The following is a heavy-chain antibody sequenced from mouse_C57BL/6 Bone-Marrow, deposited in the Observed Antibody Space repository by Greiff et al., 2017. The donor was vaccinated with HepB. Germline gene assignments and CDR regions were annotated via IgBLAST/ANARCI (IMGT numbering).Heavy chain of an antibody. CDR2: INPNNGGT. CDR3: ARRNYGSSYVPPYYAMDY. Sequence: EVQLQQSGPELVKPGASVKIPCKASGYTFTDYNMDWVKQSHGKSLEWIGDINPNNGGTIYNQKFKGKATLTVDKSSSTAYMELRSLTSEDTAVYYCARRNYGSSYVPPYYAMDYWGQGTSVTVSS. V-gene: IGHV1-18*01. J-gene: IGHJ4*01. D-gene: IGHD1-1*01. CDR1: GYTFTDYN.